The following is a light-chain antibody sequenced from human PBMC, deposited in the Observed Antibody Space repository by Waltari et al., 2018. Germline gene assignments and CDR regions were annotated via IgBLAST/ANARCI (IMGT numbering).Light chain of an antibody. V-gene: IGKV4-1*01. Sequence: DIVMTQSPDSLAVSLGERATINCKSSQNLVDTSTRLNYLAWYQQRPGQPPELLFSWASTRESGVPDRFTGSGSGTDFTLTISSLQPEDVAVCYCQQYYGTPLTFGGGTRVEIK. CDR1: QNLVDTSTRLNY. J-gene: IGKJ4*01. CDR2: WAS. CDR3: QQYYGTPLT.